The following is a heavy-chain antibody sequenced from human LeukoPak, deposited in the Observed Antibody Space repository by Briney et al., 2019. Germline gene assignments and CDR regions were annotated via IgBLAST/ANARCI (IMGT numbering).Heavy chain of an antibody. D-gene: IGHD3-3*01. V-gene: IGHV3-33*06. CDR2: IWYDGSNK. J-gene: IGHJ6*04. CDR3: AKGKTTFGVAPGLDV. Sequence: GGSLRLSCAASGFTFSSYGMDWVRQAPGKGLEWVAVIWYDGSNKYYADSVKGRFTISRDNSKNTLYLQMNSLRAEDTAVYYCAKGKTTFGVAPGLDVWGKGTTVTVSS. CDR1: GFTFSSYG.